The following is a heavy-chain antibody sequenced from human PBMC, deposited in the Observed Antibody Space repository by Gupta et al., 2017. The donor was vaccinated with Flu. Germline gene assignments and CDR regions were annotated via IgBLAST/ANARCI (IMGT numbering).Heavy chain of an antibody. Sequence: QLQLPESAPALVKPSENLSLTCSVCGVSIINPLYYWRCIRQTPGQGLEWIGSISHSGDTFYNPSLKGRATMSLDTSKNQFSLNVNSVTVADTAVYYCAGRRDGYNLGVDYWGQGSLVTVSS. CDR2: ISHSGDT. CDR1: GVSIINPLYY. V-gene: IGHV4-39*01. J-gene: IGHJ4*02. CDR3: AGRRDGYNLGVDY. D-gene: IGHD1-1*01.